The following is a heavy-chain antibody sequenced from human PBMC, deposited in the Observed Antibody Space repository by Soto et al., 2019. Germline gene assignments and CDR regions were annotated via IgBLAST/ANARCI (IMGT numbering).Heavy chain of an antibody. J-gene: IGHJ6*02. CDR1: GFTFTSSA. Sequence: SVKVSCKASGFTFTSSAVQWVRQARGQRLEWIGWIVVGSGNTNYAQRFQERVTITRDMSTSTAYMELSSLRSEDTAVYYCAADPWGESIPVAGTHYYYGMDVGGQGTTVTVSS. CDR2: IVVGSGNT. V-gene: IGHV1-58*01. D-gene: IGHD6-19*01. CDR3: AADPWGESIPVAGTHYYYGMDV.